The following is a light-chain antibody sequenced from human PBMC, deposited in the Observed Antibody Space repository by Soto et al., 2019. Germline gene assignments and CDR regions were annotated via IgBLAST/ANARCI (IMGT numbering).Light chain of an antibody. Sequence: EIVFTQSPATLSVSPGERAPFSCRASQSVSSNLAGYQQNPGQDHRFLSDGASTRATGIPVRFSGRGSGTEITLTIISLQSEDSAVYYCQQYNDWPLTFGGGTKVDIK. J-gene: IGKJ4*01. CDR1: QSVSSN. CDR2: GAS. CDR3: QQYNDWPLT. V-gene: IGKV3-15*01.